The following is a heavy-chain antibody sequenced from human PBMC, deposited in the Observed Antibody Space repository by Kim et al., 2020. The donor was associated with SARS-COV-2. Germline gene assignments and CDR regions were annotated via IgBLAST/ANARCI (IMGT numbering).Heavy chain of an antibody. J-gene: IGHJ3*01. V-gene: IGHV1-69*13. Sequence: SVKVSCKASGGIFSLYAISWVRKAPEQGLEWMGGTIPFYRSTNYAQKFQGRLSITADESTRTSYMELSGLTSEDTAMYFCARDGITVTSSLIDVFDVWG. CDR3: ARDGITVTSSLIDVFDV. CDR1: GGIFSLYA. CDR2: TIPFYRST. D-gene: IGHD1-20*01.